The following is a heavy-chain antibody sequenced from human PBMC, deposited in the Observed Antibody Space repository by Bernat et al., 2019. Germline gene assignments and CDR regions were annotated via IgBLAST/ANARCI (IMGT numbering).Heavy chain of an antibody. D-gene: IGHD3-3*02. CDR2: IWGDGSKK. V-gene: IGHV3-33*06. CDR1: GYTFSKSG. Sequence: QVQLVESGGGVVQAGRSLRLSCAASGYTFSKSGMHWVRQAPGKGLEWVAVIWGDGSKKFYAESVKGRFSISKDDSKNTLYLQMNSLTAEDTAVYYWAKGTSGAGDFDYWGQGALVTVSS. CDR3: AKGTSGAGDFDY. J-gene: IGHJ4*02.